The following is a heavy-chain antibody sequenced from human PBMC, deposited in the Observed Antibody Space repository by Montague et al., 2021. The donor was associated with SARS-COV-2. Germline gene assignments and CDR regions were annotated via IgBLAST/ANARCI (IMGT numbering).Heavy chain of an antibody. V-gene: IGHV2-70*11. D-gene: IGHD4-17*01. CDR1: GFSLSTSGVC. CDR2: XDWDDDK. Sequence: PALVKPTQTLTLTCTFSGFSLSTSGVCVSWIRQPPGKALEWLARXDWDDDKYYSPSLKTRLTISKDTSKNQVVLTMTNMDPVDTATYYCARIQATVNAFDIWGQGTMVTVSS. J-gene: IGHJ3*02. CDR3: ARIQATVNAFDI.